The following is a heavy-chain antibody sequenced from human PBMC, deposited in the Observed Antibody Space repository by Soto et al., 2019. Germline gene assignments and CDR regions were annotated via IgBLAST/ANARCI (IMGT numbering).Heavy chain of an antibody. V-gene: IGHV3-30*18. CDR1: GFTFSSYG. CDR2: ISYDGRNK. D-gene: IGHD2-2*01. Sequence: PGGSLRLSCAASGFTFSSYGIHWVRQAPGKGLEWVAVISYDGRNKYYADSVKGRFTISRDNSKNTLFLQMNSLRAEDTAVYYCAKEKLSSSYCYYGMDVWGQGTTVTVSS. J-gene: IGHJ6*02. CDR3: AKEKLSSSYCYYGMDV.